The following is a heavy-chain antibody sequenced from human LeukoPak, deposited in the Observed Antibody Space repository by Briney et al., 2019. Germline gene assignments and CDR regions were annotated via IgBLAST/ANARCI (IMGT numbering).Heavy chain of an antibody. CDR3: ARHQPNYYDSSGQTLFDY. Sequence: GESLKISCKGSGYHFTSYWISWVRQMPGKGLEWMGRIDPSDSYTNYSTSFQGHVTISADKSISTAYLQWSSLKASDTAMYYCARHQPNYYDSSGQTLFDYWGQGTLVTVSS. CDR1: GYHFTSYW. J-gene: IGHJ4*02. D-gene: IGHD3-22*01. CDR2: IDPSDSYT. V-gene: IGHV5-10-1*01.